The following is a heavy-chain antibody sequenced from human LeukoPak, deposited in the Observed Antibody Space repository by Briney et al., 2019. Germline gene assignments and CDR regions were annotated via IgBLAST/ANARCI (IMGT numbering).Heavy chain of an antibody. V-gene: IGHV1-69*05. J-gene: IGHJ3*02. CDR2: IIPIFGTA. CDR3: ARDNYYDSYDAFDI. CDR1: GGTFSSYA. Sequence: GASVKVSCKASGGTFSSYAISWVRQAPGQGLEWMGGIIPIFGTANYAQKFQGRVTMTRDTSTSTVYMELSSLRSEDTAVYYCARDNYYDSYDAFDIWGQGTMVTVSS. D-gene: IGHD3-22*01.